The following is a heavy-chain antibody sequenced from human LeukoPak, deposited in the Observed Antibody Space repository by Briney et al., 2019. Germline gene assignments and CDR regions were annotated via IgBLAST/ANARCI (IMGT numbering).Heavy chain of an antibody. Sequence: PSETLSPTCAVYGGSFSGYYWSWIRQPPGKGLEWIGEINHSGSTNYNPSLKSRVTISVDTSKNQFSLKLSSVTAADTAVYYCARLGYYGSETAGNWFDPWGQGTLVTVSS. CDR1: GGSFSGYY. J-gene: IGHJ5*02. V-gene: IGHV4-34*01. D-gene: IGHD3-10*01. CDR3: ARLGYYGSETAGNWFDP. CDR2: INHSGST.